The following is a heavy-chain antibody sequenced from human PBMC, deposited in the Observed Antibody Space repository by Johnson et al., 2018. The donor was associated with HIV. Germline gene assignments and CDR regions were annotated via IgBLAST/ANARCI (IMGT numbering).Heavy chain of an antibody. V-gene: IGHV3-30*04. D-gene: IGHD3-3*01. CDR3: ARAYYTFWSGYDAFDI. CDR1: GFSISNYA. J-gene: IGHJ3*02. Sequence: VQLVESGGGVVQPGRSLRLACVTSGFSISNYAMHWVRQAPGKGLEWVAVISNDGSFQYYTDSVKGRFTISRDNAKNSLYLQMNSLRAEDTAVYYCARAYYTFWSGYDAFDIWGQGTMVTVSS. CDR2: ISNDGSFQ.